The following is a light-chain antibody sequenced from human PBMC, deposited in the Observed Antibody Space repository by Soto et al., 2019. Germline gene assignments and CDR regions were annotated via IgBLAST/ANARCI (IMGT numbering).Light chain of an antibody. V-gene: IGKV3-20*01. CDR2: GAS. CDR3: QQYGSSPWT. J-gene: IGKJ1*01. Sequence: EIVLTQSPGTLSLSPGERATLSCRASQSVSSSYLAWYQQKPGRAPRLLIYGASSRATGIPDRFSGSGSGADFTLTISRLDPEDFAVYYCQQYGSSPWTFGLGTKV. CDR1: QSVSSSY.